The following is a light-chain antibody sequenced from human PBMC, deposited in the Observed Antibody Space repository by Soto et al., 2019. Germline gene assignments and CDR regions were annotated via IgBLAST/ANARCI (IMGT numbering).Light chain of an antibody. V-gene: IGLV1-40*01. CDR1: SSNIGARYD. J-gene: IGLJ1*01. CDR3: QSYDSSLNRV. CDR2: GDN. Sequence: QAVLTQPPSVSGAPGQRITISCTGSSSNIGARYDVHWYRQLPGTAPKLLLYGDNNRPSGVPDRFSASKSGASASLAITGLQADDEADYYCQSYDSSLNRVFGTGTKLTVL.